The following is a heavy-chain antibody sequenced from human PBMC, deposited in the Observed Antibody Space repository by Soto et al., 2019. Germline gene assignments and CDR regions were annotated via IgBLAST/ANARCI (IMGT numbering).Heavy chain of an antibody. D-gene: IGHD1-26*01. Sequence: PSETLSLTCAVSGGSISSGGYSWNWIRQPPGKGLEWIGYIYHSGSTYYNPSLKSRVTISVDRSKNQFSLKLSSVTAADTAVYYCARHSEWKLQYYFDYWGQGTLVTVSS. J-gene: IGHJ4*02. CDR1: GGSISSGGYS. CDR2: IYHSGST. CDR3: ARHSEWKLQYYFDY. V-gene: IGHV4-30-2*01.